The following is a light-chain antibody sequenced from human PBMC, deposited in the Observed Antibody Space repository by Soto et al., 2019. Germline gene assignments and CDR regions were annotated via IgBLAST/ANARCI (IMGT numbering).Light chain of an antibody. Sequence: DIHITHSPSTLSGSVGDRVTITCRASQTISSWLALYQQKPGKAPKLLIYKASTLKSGVPSRFSGSGSGTEFTLTISSLQPDDFATYYCQHYNSYSEAFGQGTKV. V-gene: IGKV1-5*03. CDR2: KAS. CDR1: QTISSW. J-gene: IGKJ1*01. CDR3: QHYNSYSEA.